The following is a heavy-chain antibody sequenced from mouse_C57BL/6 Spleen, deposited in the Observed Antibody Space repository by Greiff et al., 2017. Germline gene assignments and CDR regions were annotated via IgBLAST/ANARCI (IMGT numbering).Heavy chain of an antibody. CDR2: IDPENGDT. D-gene: IGHD1-1*01. V-gene: IGHV14-4*01. J-gene: IGHJ3*01. Sequence: VQLQQSGAELVRPGASVKLSCTASGFNIKDDYMHWVKQRPEQGLEWIGWIDPENGDTEYASKFQGKATITADTSSNTAYLQLSSLPSEDTAVYYCTTAYGSSFAYWGQGTLVTVSA. CDR1: GFNIKDDY. CDR3: TTAYGSSFAY.